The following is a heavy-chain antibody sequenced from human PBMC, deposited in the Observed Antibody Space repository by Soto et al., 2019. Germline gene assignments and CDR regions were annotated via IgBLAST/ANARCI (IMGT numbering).Heavy chain of an antibody. Sequence: ETLSLTCAVYGGSFSGYYWSWIRQPPGKGLEWIGEINHSGSTNYNPSLKSRVTISVDTSKNQFSLKLSSVTAADTAVYYCARGSDCSSTSCWFDPWGQGTLVTVSS. J-gene: IGHJ5*02. V-gene: IGHV4-34*01. CDR3: ARGSDCSSTSCWFDP. CDR1: GGSFSGYY. CDR2: INHSGST. D-gene: IGHD2-2*01.